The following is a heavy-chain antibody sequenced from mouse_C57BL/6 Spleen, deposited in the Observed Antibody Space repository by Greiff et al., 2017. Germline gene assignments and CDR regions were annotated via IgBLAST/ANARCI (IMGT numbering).Heavy chain of an antibody. CDR1: GFTFSDYG. J-gene: IGHJ2*01. Sequence: EVQLVESGGGLVKPGGSLKLSCAASGFTFSDYGMHWVRQAPEKGLEWVAYISSGSSTIYYADTVKGRFTISRDNAKNTLFLQMTSLRSEDTAMYYCARLAYCGYFDYWGQGTTLTVSS. CDR3: ARLAYCGYFDY. CDR2: ISSGSSTI. V-gene: IGHV5-17*01. D-gene: IGHD2-10*01.